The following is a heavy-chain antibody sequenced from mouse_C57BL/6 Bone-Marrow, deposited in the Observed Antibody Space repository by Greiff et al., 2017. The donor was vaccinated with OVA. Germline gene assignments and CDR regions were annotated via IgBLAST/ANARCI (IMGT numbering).Heavy chain of an antibody. CDR2: IYPRSGNT. D-gene: IGHD4-1*01. J-gene: IGHJ1*03. CDR1: GYTFTSYG. V-gene: IGHV1-81*01. Sequence: QVQLQQSGAELARPGASVKLSCKASGYTFTSYGISWVKQRTGQGLEWIGEIYPRSGNTYYNEKFKGKATLTADNSSSTAYMELRSLSSEDSAVYFCASKVNCDWYFDVWGTGTSVTVSS. CDR3: ASKVNCDWYFDV.